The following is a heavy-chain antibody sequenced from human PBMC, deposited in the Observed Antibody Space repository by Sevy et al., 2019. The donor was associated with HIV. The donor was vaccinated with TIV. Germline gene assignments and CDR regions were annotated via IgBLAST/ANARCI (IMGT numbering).Heavy chain of an antibody. CDR2: IRGKPYGGTT. CDR1: GFTFGDYT. Sequence: GGSLRLSCTVSGFTFGDYTLSWVRQAPGKGLEWVAFIRGKPYGGTTEYAASVKGRFTISRDDSKSIAYLQMNSQKTEDTAVYYCTRVEGAADWGMDVWGQGTTVTVSS. D-gene: IGHD1-26*01. CDR3: TRVEGAADWGMDV. V-gene: IGHV3-49*04. J-gene: IGHJ6*02.